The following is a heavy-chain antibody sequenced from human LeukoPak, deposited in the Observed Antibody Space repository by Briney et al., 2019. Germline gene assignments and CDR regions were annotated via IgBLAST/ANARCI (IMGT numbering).Heavy chain of an antibody. CDR2: ISSSSSYI. CDR1: GFTFSSYG. V-gene: IGHV3-21*01. CDR3: ARDTTSSHPVDAFDI. J-gene: IGHJ3*02. Sequence: GGSLRLSCAASGFTFSSYGMHWVRQAPGKGLEWVSSISSSSSYIYYADSVKGRFTISRDNAKNSLYLQMNSLRAEDTAVYYCARDTTSSHPVDAFDIWGQGTMVTVSS. D-gene: IGHD2/OR15-2a*01.